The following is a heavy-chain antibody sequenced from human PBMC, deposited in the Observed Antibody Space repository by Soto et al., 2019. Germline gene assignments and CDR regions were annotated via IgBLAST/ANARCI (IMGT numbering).Heavy chain of an antibody. Sequence: EVQLVESGGGLVQSGGSLRLSCAASGFTFSSYWMNWVRQFPGKGLEWVAKLKYDGSEEYYVDSVKGRFTIYRDNAKNAQYLQMNSLRADDTAVYYCAGLPTTNPCVWGQGTLVTVSS. CDR1: GFTFSSYW. D-gene: IGHD1-1*01. CDR3: AGLPTTNPCV. CDR2: LKYDGSEE. V-gene: IGHV3-7*01. J-gene: IGHJ4*02.